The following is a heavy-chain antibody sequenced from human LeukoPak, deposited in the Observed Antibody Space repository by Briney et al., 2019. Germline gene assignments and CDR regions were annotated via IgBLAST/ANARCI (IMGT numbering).Heavy chain of an antibody. CDR3: ARNTYYDFWSGYSSADV. V-gene: IGHV3-53*05. Sequence: GRSLRLSCAASGFTVSSNYMSWVRQAPGKGLEWVSVVSSGGSTYYADSVKGRFTISRDNSKNTPYLQMNSLRAEDTAVYYCARNTYYDFWSGYSSADVWGKGTTVTVSS. D-gene: IGHD3-3*01. CDR1: GFTVSSNY. J-gene: IGHJ6*04. CDR2: VSSGGST.